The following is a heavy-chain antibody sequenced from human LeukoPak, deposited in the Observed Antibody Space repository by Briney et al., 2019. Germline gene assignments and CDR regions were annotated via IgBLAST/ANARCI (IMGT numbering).Heavy chain of an antibody. Sequence: QPGGSLRLSCVASGFSFSSYAMSWVRQAPGKGLEWVSSIGVSGSSTYYADYYADSVKGRFTISRDNSKNTLYLQMNSLRADDTAVYYCAKWGGSIVGATIGTYYFDYWGQGTLVTVSS. CDR3: AKWGGSIVGATIGTYYFDY. J-gene: IGHJ4*02. CDR1: GFSFSSYA. D-gene: IGHD1-26*01. V-gene: IGHV3-23*01. CDR2: IGVSGSST.